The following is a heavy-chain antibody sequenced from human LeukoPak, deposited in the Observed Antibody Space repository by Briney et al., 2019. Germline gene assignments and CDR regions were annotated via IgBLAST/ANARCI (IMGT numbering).Heavy chain of an antibody. CDR3: ARGIYEGGPGIAAAGTDY. J-gene: IGHJ4*02. CDR2: INHSGST. CDR1: GGSFSGYS. Sequence: SETLSPTCAVYGGSFSGYSWSWIRQPPGKGLEWIGEINHSGSTNYNTSLKSRVTIPVDKPKNQFSLKLSFVAAAETAVYDCARGIYEGGPGIAAAGTDYWGQGTLVTVSS. D-gene: IGHD6-13*01. V-gene: IGHV4-34*01.